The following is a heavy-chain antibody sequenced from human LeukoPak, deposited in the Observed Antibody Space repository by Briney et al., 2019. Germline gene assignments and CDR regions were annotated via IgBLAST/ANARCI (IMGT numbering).Heavy chain of an antibody. CDR2: ISGSGAYT. CDR3: AKYFASGSYYKLPH. CDR1: GFTFSSYA. V-gene: IGHV3-23*01. D-gene: IGHD3-10*01. Sequence: GRSLRLSCAASGFTFSSYAMSRVRQAPGKGLEWVSTISGSGAYTYYADSVKGRFTISRDNSKNTLYLQMNSLRAEDTAVYYCAKYFASGSYYKLPHWGQGTLVTVSS. J-gene: IGHJ1*01.